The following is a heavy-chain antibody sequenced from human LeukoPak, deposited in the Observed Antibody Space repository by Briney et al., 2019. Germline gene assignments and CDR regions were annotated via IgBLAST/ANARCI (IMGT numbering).Heavy chain of an antibody. CDR2: ISGSGGST. D-gene: IGHD6-13*01. V-gene: IGHV3-23*01. Sequence: GGSLRLSCAASGLTFSSYAMSWVRQAPGKGLEWVSAISGSGGSTYYADSVKGRFTISRDNSKNTLYLQMNSLRAEDTVVYYCAKIWGAAAGGLFDYWGQGTLVTVSS. CDR1: GLTFSSYA. CDR3: AKIWGAAAGGLFDY. J-gene: IGHJ4*02.